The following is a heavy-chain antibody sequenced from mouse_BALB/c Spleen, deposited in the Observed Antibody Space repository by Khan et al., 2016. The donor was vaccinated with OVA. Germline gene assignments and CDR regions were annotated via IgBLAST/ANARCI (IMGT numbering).Heavy chain of an antibody. CDR1: GFSLTKYG. J-gene: IGHJ4*01. Sequence: QVQLKESGPGLVAPSQSLSVTCTVSGFSLTKYGVHWVRQPPGKGLEWLGVIWAGGSTNYNSALMSRLSIRKDNSRNQVFLKVNGLQTDDTARYYCVRATAYYGSYEAMDYWGQGTSVTVSS. D-gene: IGHD2-10*01. CDR3: VRATAYYGSYEAMDY. V-gene: IGHV2-9*02. CDR2: IWAGGST.